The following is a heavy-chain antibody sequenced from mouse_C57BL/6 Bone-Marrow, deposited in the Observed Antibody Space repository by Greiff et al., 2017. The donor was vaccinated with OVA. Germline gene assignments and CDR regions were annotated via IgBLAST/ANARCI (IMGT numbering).Heavy chain of an antibody. D-gene: IGHD1-1*01. J-gene: IGHJ2*01. CDR1: GFTFSSYA. CDR3: TREGLRYFDY. V-gene: IGHV5-9-1*02. CDR2: ISSGGDYI. Sequence: EVKVVESGAGLVKPGGSLKLSCAASGFTFSSYAMSWVRQTPEKRLEWVAYISSGGDYIYYADTVKGRFTISRDNARNTLYLQMSSLKSEDTAMYYCTREGLRYFDYWGQGTTLTVSS.